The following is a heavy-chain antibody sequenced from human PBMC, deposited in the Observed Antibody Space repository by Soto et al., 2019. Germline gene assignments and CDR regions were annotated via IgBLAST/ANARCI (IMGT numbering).Heavy chain of an antibody. D-gene: IGHD3-16*01. CDR3: ARGGSESDY. Sequence: EVQLVESGGGLVQPGGSLRLSCAASGFTFSHYWMTWVRQAPGKGLEWVANMKEDGSEKNYVDSVKGRFTISRDNAKNSLYLQMNSLRAEHTAMYYCARGGSESDYWGQGTLVTVSS. CDR2: MKEDGSEK. J-gene: IGHJ4*02. CDR1: GFTFSHYW. V-gene: IGHV3-7*01.